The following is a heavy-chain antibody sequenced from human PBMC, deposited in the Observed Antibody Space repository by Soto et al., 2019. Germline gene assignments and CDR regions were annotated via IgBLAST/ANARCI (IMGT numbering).Heavy chain of an antibody. D-gene: IGHD3-22*01. J-gene: IGHJ6*02. CDR3: ARDYDSSGYYYVGKGMDV. V-gene: IGHV3-33*01. Sequence: PGGSLRLACAASGFTFSSYGMNWVRQAPGKGLEWVAVIWYDGSNKYYAGSVKGRFTISRDNSKNTLYLQMNSLRAEDTAVYYCARDYDSSGYYYVGKGMDVWGQGTTVTVSS. CDR2: IWYDGSNK. CDR1: GFTFSSYG.